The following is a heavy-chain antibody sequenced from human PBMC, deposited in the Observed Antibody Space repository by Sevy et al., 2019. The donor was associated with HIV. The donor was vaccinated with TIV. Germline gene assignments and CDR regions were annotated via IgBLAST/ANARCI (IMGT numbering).Heavy chain of an antibody. Sequence: GGSLRLSYVASGFTFSEYGMLWVRQAPGKGLEWVAVISHDGRNNKYNADSVKGRFTISRDNSKNTLYLQMNSLRAEDTAIYYCARDRGEILRSAFKSWGQGTRVTVSS. CDR3: ARDRGEILRSAFKS. V-gene: IGHV3-33*08. D-gene: IGHD3-10*01. J-gene: IGHJ5*02. CDR2: ISHDGRNNK. CDR1: GFTFSEYG.